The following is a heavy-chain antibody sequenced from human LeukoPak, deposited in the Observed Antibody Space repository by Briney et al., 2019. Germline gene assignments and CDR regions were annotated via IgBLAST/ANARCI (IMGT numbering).Heavy chain of an antibody. CDR1: GFTFDSYS. V-gene: IGHV3-48*01. CDR2: ISNSGSPI. D-gene: IGHD2-15*01. CDR3: ARINDIDNSYHLDF. Sequence: GGSLRLSCVVSGFTFDSYSMSWVRQAPGKGLEWISYISNSGSPIYYADSVKGRFTISRDKDRSSLYLQMNSLAADDTAVYYCARINDIDNSYHLDFWGHGTLVTVSS. J-gene: IGHJ4*01.